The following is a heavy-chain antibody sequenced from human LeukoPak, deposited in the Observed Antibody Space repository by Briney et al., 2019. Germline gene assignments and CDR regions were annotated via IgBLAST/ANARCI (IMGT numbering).Heavy chain of an antibody. D-gene: IGHD3-22*01. V-gene: IGHV1-2*02. CDR2: IDPNSGNT. CDR1: GYTFIDYY. Sequence: ASVKVSCKTSGYTFIDYYVYWVRQAPGQGLEWMGWIDPNSGNTIYAQKFQGRVTITRDMSINTAYMELSRLTSEDTAVYYCVGISPRFYFDISNSWGQGTLVTVSS. J-gene: IGHJ5*02. CDR3: VGISPRFYFDISNS.